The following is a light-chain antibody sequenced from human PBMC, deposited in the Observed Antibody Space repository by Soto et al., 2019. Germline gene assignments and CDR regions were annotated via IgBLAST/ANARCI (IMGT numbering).Light chain of an antibody. CDR3: QQSYSTPRT. Sequence: DIKMTRSPSSLSASVGDRVTITCRASQSISSYLNWYQQKPGKAPKLLIYAASSLQSGVPSRFSGSGSGTDFTLTISSLQPEDFATYYCQQSYSTPRTFGQGTKVDI. J-gene: IGKJ1*01. CDR2: AAS. CDR1: QSISSY. V-gene: IGKV1-39*01.